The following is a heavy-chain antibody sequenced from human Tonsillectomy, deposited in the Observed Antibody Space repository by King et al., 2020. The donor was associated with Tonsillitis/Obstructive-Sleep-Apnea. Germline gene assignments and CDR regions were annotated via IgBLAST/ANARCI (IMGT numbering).Heavy chain of an antibody. D-gene: IGHD6-19*01. CDR1: GGSISSSSYY. CDR3: ARRDYSSGWYYFDY. CDR2: IYYSGST. V-gene: IGHV4-39*01. Sequence: LQLQESGPGLVKPSETLSLTCTVSGGSISSSSYYWGWIRQPPGKGLEWIGSIYYSGSTYYNPSLKSRVTMSVDTSKNQFSQKLSSVTATDTAVYYCARRDYSSGWYYFDYWGQGTLVTVSS. J-gene: IGHJ4*02.